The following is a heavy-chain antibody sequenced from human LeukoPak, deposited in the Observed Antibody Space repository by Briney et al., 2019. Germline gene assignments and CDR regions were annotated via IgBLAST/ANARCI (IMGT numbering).Heavy chain of an antibody. J-gene: IGHJ3*02. CDR3: AKAHDSSGLDAFDI. Sequence: GGSLRLSCAASGFTFSSYSMNWVRQAPGKGLEWVSSISSSSSYIYYADSVKGRFTISRDNSKNALYLQMNSLRAKDTAVYYCAKAHDSSGLDAFDIWGQGTMVTVSS. CDR2: ISSSSSYI. D-gene: IGHD3-22*01. V-gene: IGHV3-21*04. CDR1: GFTFSSYS.